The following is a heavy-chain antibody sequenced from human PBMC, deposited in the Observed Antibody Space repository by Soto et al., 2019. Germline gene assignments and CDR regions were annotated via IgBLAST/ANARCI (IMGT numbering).Heavy chain of an antibody. CDR2: ISGSGGST. CDR1: GFTFSSYA. CDR3: AKIVVTAVTPSYFDY. Sequence: GGSLRLSCAASGFTFSSYAMSWVRQAPGKGLEWVSGISGSGGSTYYGDTVKGRFTISRDNSKNTMYLQMHSLRVADTAVYYCAKIVVTAVTPSYFDYWGQGTLVTVSS. D-gene: IGHD2-21*02. V-gene: IGHV3-23*01. J-gene: IGHJ4*02.